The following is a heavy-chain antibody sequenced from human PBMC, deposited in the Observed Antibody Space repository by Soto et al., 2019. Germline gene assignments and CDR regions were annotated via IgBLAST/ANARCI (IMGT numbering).Heavy chain of an antibody. CDR1: GGSFSGYY. Sequence: QVQLQQWGAGLLKPSETLSLTCAVYGGSFSGYYWSWIRQPPGKGLEWIGEINHSGSTNYNPSLKSRVTISVDTSKNQFSLKLSSVTAADTAVYYCARKRPYCSSTSCSGVDVWGQGTTVTVSS. CDR3: ARKRPYCSSTSCSGVDV. D-gene: IGHD2-2*01. V-gene: IGHV4-34*01. J-gene: IGHJ6*02. CDR2: INHSGST.